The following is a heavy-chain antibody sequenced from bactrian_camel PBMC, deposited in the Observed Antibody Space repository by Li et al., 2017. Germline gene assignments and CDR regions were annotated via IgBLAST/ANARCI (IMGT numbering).Heavy chain of an antibody. Sequence: VQLVESGGGLVQPGGSLRLSCAASGFTFNTAYMRWVRQAPGKGLEWVSAINSGGDKTYYADSVKGRFAISRDNAKNTLYLQLNSLTREDSAMYYCTRETQWVGYHELAEYWGQGTQVTVS. CDR1: GFTFNTAY. J-gene: IGHJ4*01. D-gene: IGHD5*01. V-gene: IGHV3S31*01. CDR3: TRETQWVGYHELAEY. CDR2: INSGGDKT.